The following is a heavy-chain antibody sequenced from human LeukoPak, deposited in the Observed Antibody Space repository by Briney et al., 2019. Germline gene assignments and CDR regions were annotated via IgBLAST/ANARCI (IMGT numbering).Heavy chain of an antibody. CDR1: GGSISGSSYY. Sequence: SETLSLTCTVSGGSISGSSYYWGWIRLPPGKGLEWIGRIYYTGSTYYNPSLKSRVTISVDTSKNQFSLNLTSVTAADTAVYYCAKDALFTDYALDYWGQGTLVTVSS. D-gene: IGHD4-17*01. V-gene: IGHV4-39*02. CDR3: AKDALFTDYALDY. J-gene: IGHJ4*02. CDR2: IYYTGST.